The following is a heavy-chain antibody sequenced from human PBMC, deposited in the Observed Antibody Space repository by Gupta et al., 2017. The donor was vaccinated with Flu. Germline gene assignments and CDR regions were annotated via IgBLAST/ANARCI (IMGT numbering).Heavy chain of an antibody. J-gene: IGHJ4*02. V-gene: IGHV3-64*01. CDR2: ITSNGDGT. Sequence: EVQLVESGGGLVQPGGSLRLSCAVSGSTFSNYVMHWVRQAPGKGLEYVSTITSNGDGTYYANSVKGRFTISRDNSKNTLYLQMGRLRPEDMAVYYCARGQGGTTIPLFDFWGQGTLVTVSS. CDR1: GSTFSNYV. CDR3: ARGQGGTTIPLFDF. D-gene: IGHD1-26*01.